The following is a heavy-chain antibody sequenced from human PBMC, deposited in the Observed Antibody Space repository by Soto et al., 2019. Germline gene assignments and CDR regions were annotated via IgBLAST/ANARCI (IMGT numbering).Heavy chain of an antibody. CDR3: AKSREAMTSSGWLDY. CDR1: GFTLSSSG. V-gene: IGHV3-30*18. CDR2: ISYDGSKK. Sequence: QVQLVESGGGVVQPGRSLRLSCAASGFTLSSSGMHWVRQAPGKGLEWVAVISYDGSKKYYAGSVKGRFTISRDNSKNTLYLQMNSLRAEDTAFYYCAKSREAMTSSGWLDYWGQGMLVTVSS. D-gene: IGHD6-19*01. J-gene: IGHJ4*02.